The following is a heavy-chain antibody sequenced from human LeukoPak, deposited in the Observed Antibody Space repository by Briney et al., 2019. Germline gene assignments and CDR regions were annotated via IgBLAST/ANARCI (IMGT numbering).Heavy chain of an antibody. V-gene: IGHV3-43*02. CDR3: AKEISFKLRDSYYYDSSGLQH. D-gene: IGHD3-22*01. CDR2: ISGDGGST. Sequence: GGSLRLSCAASGFTVDDYAMHWVRQAPGKGLEWVSLISGDGGSTYYADSVKGRFTISRDNSKNSLYLQMNSLRTEDTALYYCAKEISFKLRDSYYYDSSGLQHWGQGTLVTVSS. J-gene: IGHJ1*01. CDR1: GFTVDDYA.